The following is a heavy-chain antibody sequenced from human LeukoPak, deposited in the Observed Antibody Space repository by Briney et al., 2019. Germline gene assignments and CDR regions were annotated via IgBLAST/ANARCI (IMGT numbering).Heavy chain of an antibody. D-gene: IGHD4-17*01. CDR1: GSTFSSYG. Sequence: PGGSLRLSCAASGSTFSSYGMHWVRQAPGKGLEWVAVIWYDGSNKYYADSVKGRFTISRDNSKNTLYLQMNSLRAEDTAVYYCARDPNVGYGDAYFDYWGQGTLVTVSS. CDR2: IWYDGSNK. CDR3: ARDPNVGYGDAYFDY. V-gene: IGHV3-33*01. J-gene: IGHJ4*02.